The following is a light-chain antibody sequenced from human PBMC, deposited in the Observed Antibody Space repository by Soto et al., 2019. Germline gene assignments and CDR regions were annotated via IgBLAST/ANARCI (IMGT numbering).Light chain of an antibody. CDR3: QQYDNLPLT. J-gene: IGKJ4*01. CDR1: QSIAKS. V-gene: IGKV1-33*01. Sequence: DIQMTQSPSSLSAAVGDRFTITCRASQSIAKSLNWYQPKPGKAPKLLIHSASTLQSGVPSRFSGGGTGTDFTFTINSLQPEDIATYYCQQYDNLPLTFGGGTKVDIK. CDR2: SAS.